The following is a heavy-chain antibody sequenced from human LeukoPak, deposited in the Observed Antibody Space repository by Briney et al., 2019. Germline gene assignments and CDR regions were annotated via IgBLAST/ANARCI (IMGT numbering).Heavy chain of an antibody. J-gene: IGHJ4*02. V-gene: IGHV1-24*01. D-gene: IGHD3-22*01. Sequence: ASVKVSCKVSGHTLTELSMHWVRQAPGKGLEWMGGFNPENGETIYAQKFQGRVTMTEDTSTDTASMELSSLGSEDTAVYYCATDSAGREIVVATLFDYWGQGTLVTVSS. CDR1: GHTLTELS. CDR2: FNPENGET. CDR3: ATDSAGREIVVATLFDY.